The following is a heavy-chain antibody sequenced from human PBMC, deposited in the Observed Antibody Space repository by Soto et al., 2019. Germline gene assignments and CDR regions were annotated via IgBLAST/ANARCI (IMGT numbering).Heavy chain of an antibody. J-gene: IGHJ1*01. Sequence: GGFLRLSRAASGFTFCSYSMSWVPQAPGKGLEWVSAISGSGGSTYYADSVKGRFTISRDNSKNTLYLQMNSLRAEDTAVYYCAKVAGTSEYFQHWGQGTLVTVSS. V-gene: IGHV3-23*01. CDR3: AKVAGTSEYFQH. CDR2: ISGSGGST. CDR1: GFTFCSYS. D-gene: IGHD6-19*01.